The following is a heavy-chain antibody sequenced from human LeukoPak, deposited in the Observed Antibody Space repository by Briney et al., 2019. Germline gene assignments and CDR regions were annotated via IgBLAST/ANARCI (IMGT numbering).Heavy chain of an antibody. Sequence: PGGSLRLSCAASKFTFSNYAMSWVRQAPGKGLEWVSGISGSGGSTYYADSVKGRLTISRDSSKNTLYMQMNSLRATDPAVYHCVKDSNDVGSDAFDIWGQGTMVTVSS. CDR2: ISGSGGST. CDR3: VKDSNDVGSDAFDI. D-gene: IGHD1-1*01. V-gene: IGHV3-23*01. CDR1: KFTFSNYA. J-gene: IGHJ3*02.